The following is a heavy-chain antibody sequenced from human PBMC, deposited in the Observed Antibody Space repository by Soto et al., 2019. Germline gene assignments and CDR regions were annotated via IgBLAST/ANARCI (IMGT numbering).Heavy chain of an antibody. D-gene: IGHD1-26*01. CDR2: IIPIFGTA. CDR1: GGTFSSYA. CDR3: ARPTTYYSGSQQDWFDP. Sequence: GASVKVSCKASGGTFSSYAISWVRQAPGQGLEWMGGIIPIFGTANYAQKFQGRVTITADESTSTAYMELSSLRSEDTAVYYCARPTTYYSGSQQDWFDPWGQGTLVTVSS. V-gene: IGHV1-69*13. J-gene: IGHJ5*02.